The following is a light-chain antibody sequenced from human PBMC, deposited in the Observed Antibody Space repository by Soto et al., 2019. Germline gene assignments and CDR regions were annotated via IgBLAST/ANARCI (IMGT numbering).Light chain of an antibody. CDR3: SSYASGSTHV. V-gene: IGLV2-23*02. CDR2: EVS. CDR1: SSDVGTYNL. Sequence: QSVLTQPASVSGSPGQSITISCTGSSSDVGTYNLVSWYQQHPGKAPKLMIYEVSKRPSGVSNRFSGSKSGNTASLTISGLQADDEADYYCSSYASGSTHVFGTGTKVTV. J-gene: IGLJ1*01.